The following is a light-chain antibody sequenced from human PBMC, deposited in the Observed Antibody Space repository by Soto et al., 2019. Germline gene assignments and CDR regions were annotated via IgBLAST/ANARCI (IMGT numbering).Light chain of an antibody. CDR2: AAS. CDR1: PNIITY. V-gene: IGKV1-39*01. Sequence: DVQLTQSPSSLSVFVGDSVTVTCRASPNIITYLHWYHQKPGEAPTLLINAASTLQSGVPSRFSGSGAGTDFTLTINRLQPEEGGTYYSQQRYSNPTFGQGTTVEIK. CDR3: QQRYSNPT. J-gene: IGKJ1*01.